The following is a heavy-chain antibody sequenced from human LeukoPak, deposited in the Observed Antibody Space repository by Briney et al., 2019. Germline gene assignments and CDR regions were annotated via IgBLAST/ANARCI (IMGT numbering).Heavy chain of an antibody. Sequence: GGSLRLSCAASGFTVSSNSMSWVRQAPGKGLEWVSVIYSGGSTYYADSVKGRFTISRDNSKNTLYLQMNSLRAEDTAVYYCARGVFDYGGNSADWGQGTLVTVSS. V-gene: IGHV3-66*01. CDR1: GFTVSSNS. CDR3: ARGVFDYGGNSAD. J-gene: IGHJ4*02. CDR2: IYSGGST. D-gene: IGHD4-23*01.